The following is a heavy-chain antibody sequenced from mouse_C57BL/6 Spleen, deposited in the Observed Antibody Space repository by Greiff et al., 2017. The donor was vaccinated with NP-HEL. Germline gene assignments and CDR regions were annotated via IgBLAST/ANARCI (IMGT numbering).Heavy chain of an antibody. CDR1: GYAFSSSW. V-gene: IGHV1-82*01. CDR3: ARKGLWD. D-gene: IGHD1-1*02. Sequence: QVQLQQSGPELVKPGASVKISCKASGYAFSSSWMNWVKQRPGKGLEWIGRIYPGDGDTNYNGKFKGKATLTADKSSSTAYMQLSSLTSEDSAVYFCARKGLWDWGQGTSVTVSS. J-gene: IGHJ4*01. CDR2: IYPGDGDT.